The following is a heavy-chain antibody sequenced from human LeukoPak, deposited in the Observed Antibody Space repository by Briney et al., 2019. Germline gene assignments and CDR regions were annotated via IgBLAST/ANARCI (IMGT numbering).Heavy chain of an antibody. D-gene: IGHD1-26*01. V-gene: IGHV3-48*01. Sequence: GGSLRLSCAASGFTFSDYGMTWVRQAPGKGLEWVSYISSRSSAIYYADSVKGRFTTSRDNARNSLYLQMNSLRAEDTAVYYCAKVEGASYFDYWGQGTLVTVSS. CDR1: GFTFSDYG. J-gene: IGHJ4*02. CDR3: AKVEGASYFDY. CDR2: ISSRSSAI.